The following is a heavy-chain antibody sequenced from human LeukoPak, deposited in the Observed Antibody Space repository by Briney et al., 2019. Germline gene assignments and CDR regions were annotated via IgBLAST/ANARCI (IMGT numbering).Heavy chain of an antibody. J-gene: IGHJ4*01. D-gene: IGHD3-3*01. Sequence: SQTLSLTCTVSGGSISSYYWSWIRQPPGKGLEWIGYIYYSGNTDYNPSLKSRVTISVDTSKNQFSLKLSSVTAADTAVYYCATFGDFWSGYPFDYWGQGTLVTVSS. CDR1: GGSISSYY. CDR2: IYYSGNT. CDR3: ATFGDFWSGYPFDY. V-gene: IGHV4-59*08.